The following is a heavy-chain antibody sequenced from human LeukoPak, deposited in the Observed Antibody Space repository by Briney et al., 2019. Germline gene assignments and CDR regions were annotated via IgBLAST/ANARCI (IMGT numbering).Heavy chain of an antibody. J-gene: IGHJ4*02. CDR2: INHSGST. CDR3: ARRQWAYYGSGSYLHY. Sequence: PSETLSLTCAVYGGSFSGYYWSWIRQPPGKGLEWIGEINHSGSTNYNPSLKSRVTISVGTSKNQFSLKLSSVTAADTAVYYCARRQWAYYGSGSYLHYWGQGTLVTVSS. CDR1: GGSFSGYY. V-gene: IGHV4-34*01. D-gene: IGHD3-10*01.